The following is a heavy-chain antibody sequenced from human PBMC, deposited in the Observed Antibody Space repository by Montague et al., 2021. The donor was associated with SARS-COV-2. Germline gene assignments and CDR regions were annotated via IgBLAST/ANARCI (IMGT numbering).Heavy chain of an antibody. CDR1: GGSFSGYY. CDR3: ARDRGVQYQLQMPFYFDY. D-gene: IGHD2-2*01. J-gene: IGHJ4*02. Sequence: SETLSLTCAVYGGSFSGYYWSWIRQPPGKGLEWIGEIYHSGSTNSNPSLKSRVTISVDTSKNQFSLRLSSVTAADTAVYYCARDRGVQYQLQMPFYFDYWGQGTLVTVSS. V-gene: IGHV4-34*01. CDR2: IYHSGST.